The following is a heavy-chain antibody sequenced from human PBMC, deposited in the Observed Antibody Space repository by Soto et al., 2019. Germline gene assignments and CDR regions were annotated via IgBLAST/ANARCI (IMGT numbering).Heavy chain of an antibody. CDR2: IFYSGST. D-gene: IGHD2-21*01. Sequence: XSLRLSCAASGFTFSSYAMRWVPQAPGKGLEWRANIFYSGSTYYNPSLASRVTVSVDTSKNEFSLKLRSVTAADTAVYYCARQPTTGDTDLWFDPWGQGTLVAVSS. CDR1: GFTFSSYA. CDR3: ARQPTTGDTDLWFDP. V-gene: IGHV4-39*01. J-gene: IGHJ5*02.